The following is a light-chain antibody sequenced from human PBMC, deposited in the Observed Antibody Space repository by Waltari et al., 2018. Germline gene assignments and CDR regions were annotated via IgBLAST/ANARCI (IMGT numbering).Light chain of an antibody. CDR2: GAS. V-gene: IGKV3-20*01. J-gene: IGKJ1*01. Sequence: EIVLTQSPGTLSLSPGDSATISCRTSQRVTRALAWYQQKPGQAPRLLIYGASNRATGIPDRFSGSGSGTDFSLTISSLEPEDFAVYYCQHYLRLPVTFGQGTKVEVK. CDR3: QHYLRLPVT. CDR1: QRVTRA.